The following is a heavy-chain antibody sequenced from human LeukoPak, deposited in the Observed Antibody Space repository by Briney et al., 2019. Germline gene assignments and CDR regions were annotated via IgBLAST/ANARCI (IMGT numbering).Heavy chain of an antibody. CDR3: AKEAVTTDFDY. J-gene: IGHJ4*02. CDR1: GFTFSSYS. Sequence: GGSLRLSCAASGFTFSSYSMNWVRQAPGKGLEWVSYISSSSSTIYYADSVKGRFTISRDNAKNSLYLQMNSLRAEDTAVYYCAKEAVTTDFDYWGQGTLVTVSS. D-gene: IGHD4-17*01. V-gene: IGHV3-48*04. CDR2: ISSSSSTI.